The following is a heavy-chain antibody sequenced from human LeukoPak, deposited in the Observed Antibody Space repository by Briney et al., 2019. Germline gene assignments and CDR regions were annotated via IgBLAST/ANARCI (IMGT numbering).Heavy chain of an antibody. J-gene: IGHJ4*02. CDR3: ASGYYDSSGYCPLDY. CDR1: GYTFTSYY. Sequence: GASVKVSCKASGYTFTSYYMHWVRQAHGQGLEWMGIINPSGGSTSYAQKFQGRVTITADESTSTAYMELSSLRSEDTAVYYCASGYYDSSGYCPLDYWGQGTLVTVSS. D-gene: IGHD3-22*01. CDR2: INPSGGST. V-gene: IGHV1-46*01.